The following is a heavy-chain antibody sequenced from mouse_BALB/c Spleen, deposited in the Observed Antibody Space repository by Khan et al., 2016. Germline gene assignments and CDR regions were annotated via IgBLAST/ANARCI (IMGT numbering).Heavy chain of an antibody. CDR2: IHYSGGT. V-gene: IGHV3-1*02. Sequence: VQLQESGPDLVKPSQSLSLTCTVTGYSITSGYSWHWIRQFPGNKLEWMGYIHYSGGTKYIPSLKSRISITRDTSKNQFFRQLNSVTPEDTATYYCTRAHGYYAMDYWGQGTSVTVSS. CDR3: TRAHGYYAMDY. J-gene: IGHJ4*01. CDR1: GYSITSGYS.